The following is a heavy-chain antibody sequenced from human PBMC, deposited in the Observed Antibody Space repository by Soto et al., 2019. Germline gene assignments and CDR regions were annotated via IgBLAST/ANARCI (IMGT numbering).Heavy chain of an antibody. CDR1: GYTFTSYA. CDR3: ARGGVYWSSTSCYAFDI. D-gene: IGHD2-2*01. V-gene: IGHV1-3*01. Sequence: ASVKVSCKASGYTFTSYAMHWVRQAPGQRLEWMGWINAGNGNTKYSQKFQGRVTITRDTSASTAYMELSSLRSEDTAVYYCARGGVYWSSTSCYAFDIWGQGTRVTVPS. J-gene: IGHJ3*02. CDR2: INAGNGNT.